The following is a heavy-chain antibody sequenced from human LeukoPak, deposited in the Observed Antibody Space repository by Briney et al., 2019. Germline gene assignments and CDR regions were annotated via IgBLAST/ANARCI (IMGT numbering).Heavy chain of an antibody. CDR1: GVSISSYY. CDR2: IYYSGST. J-gene: IGHJ4*02. CDR3: ARHKLGTGY. V-gene: IGHV4-59*08. D-gene: IGHD7-27*01. Sequence: SETLSLTCTVSGVSISSYYWSWIRQPPGKGLEWIGYIYYSGSTNYNPSLKSRVTISVDTSKNQFSLKLISVTAADTAVYYCARHKLGTGYWGQGTLVTVSS.